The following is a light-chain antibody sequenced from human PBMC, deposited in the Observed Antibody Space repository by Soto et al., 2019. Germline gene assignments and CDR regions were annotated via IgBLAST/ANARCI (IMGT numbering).Light chain of an antibody. CDR1: QSISSN. J-gene: IGKJ2*01. Sequence: EIVMTQSPATLSVSPGERATLSCRASQSISSNLAWYQQKPGQAPRLLIYSASTMATGIPARFSGSGSETEFTLTISSLQSEDVAVYYCQQYINWPPTYTFGQGTKLEIK. CDR3: QQYINWPPTYT. V-gene: IGKV3-15*01. CDR2: SAS.